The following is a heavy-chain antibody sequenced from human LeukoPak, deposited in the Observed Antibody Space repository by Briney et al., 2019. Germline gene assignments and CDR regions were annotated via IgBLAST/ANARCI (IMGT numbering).Heavy chain of an antibody. J-gene: IGHJ3*02. V-gene: IGHV1-2*02. D-gene: IGHD3-3*01. CDR1: GYTFTDYY. CDR3: ARGLYYDFWSRYYDAFDI. Sequence: ASVKVSCKASGYTFTDYYMHWMRQAPGQGLEWMGWINPNSGGTNYAQKFQGGVTMTRDTSISTAYMELSRLRSDDTAVYYCARGLYYDFWSRYYDAFDIWGQGTMVTVSS. CDR2: INPNSGGT.